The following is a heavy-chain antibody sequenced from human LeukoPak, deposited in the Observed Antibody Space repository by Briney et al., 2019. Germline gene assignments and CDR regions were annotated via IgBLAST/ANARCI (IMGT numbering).Heavy chain of an antibody. J-gene: IGHJ6*02. Sequence: ASVKVSCKASGYTFNNYDVNWQRQATGQGLEWMGWMKPNTGKTGYAQNFQGRVTMTSNTSISTAYMELSSLRSDDTAVYYCARSAEISGYWPKVVVDVWGQGTTVTVSS. CDR2: MKPNTGKT. CDR1: GYTFNNYD. D-gene: IGHD3-22*01. V-gene: IGHV1-8*01. CDR3: ARSAEISGYWPKVVVDV.